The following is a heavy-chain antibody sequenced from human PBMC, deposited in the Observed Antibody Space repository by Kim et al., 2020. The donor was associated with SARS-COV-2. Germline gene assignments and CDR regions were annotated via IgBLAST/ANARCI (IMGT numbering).Heavy chain of an antibody. D-gene: IGHD6-13*01. Sequence: ADSVKGRFTISRDNAKNSLYLQMNSLRAEDTAVYYCARDSQSSSWYLSWDYWGQGTLVTVSS. V-gene: IGHV3-48*03. J-gene: IGHJ4*02. CDR3: ARDSQSSSWYLSWDY.